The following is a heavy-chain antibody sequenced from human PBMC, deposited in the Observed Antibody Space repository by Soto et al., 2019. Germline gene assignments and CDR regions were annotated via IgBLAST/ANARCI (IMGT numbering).Heavy chain of an antibody. Sequence: SGPTLVNPTQTLTLTCTFSGFSLSTSGMCVSWIRQPPGKALEWLARIDWDDDKYYSTSLKTRLTISKDTSKNQVVLTMTNMDPVDRAAYYCARILDYCGGDSYPNNIFDGWGQGTLVTVSS. CDR3: ARILDYCGGDSYPNNIFDG. D-gene: IGHD2-21*01. CDR2: IDWDDDK. V-gene: IGHV2-70*11. J-gene: IGHJ5*02. CDR1: GFSLSTSGMC.